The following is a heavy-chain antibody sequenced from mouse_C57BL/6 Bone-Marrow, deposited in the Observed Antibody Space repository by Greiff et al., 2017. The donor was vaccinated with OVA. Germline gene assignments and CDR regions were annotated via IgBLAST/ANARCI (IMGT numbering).Heavy chain of an antibody. CDR3: ASAGAYYPYAMDY. V-gene: IGHV1-12*01. CDR1: GYTFTSYN. J-gene: IGHJ4*01. CDR2: IYPGNGDT. Sequence: LQQSGAELVRPGASVKMSCKASGYTFTSYNMHWVKQTPRQGLEWIGAIYPGNGDTSYNQKFKGKVTLTVEKSSSTAYMQLSSLTSEASAVYFCASAGAYYPYAMDYWGQGTSVTVSS. D-gene: IGHD2-10*01.